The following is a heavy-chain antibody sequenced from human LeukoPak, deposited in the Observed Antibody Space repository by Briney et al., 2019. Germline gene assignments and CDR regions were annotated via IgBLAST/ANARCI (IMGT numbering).Heavy chain of an antibody. V-gene: IGHV3-74*01. CDR3: AKFVAWELLDETDY. D-gene: IGHD1-26*01. Sequence: GGSLRLSCTASGFSFSGHWMHWARQLPGKGLVWVSRISPTGSTTSYADSVKGRFTVSRDNAKNTLYLQVNNLRAEDTAVYYCAKFVAWELLDETDYWGQGTLVTVSS. J-gene: IGHJ4*02. CDR2: ISPTGSTT. CDR1: GFSFSGHW.